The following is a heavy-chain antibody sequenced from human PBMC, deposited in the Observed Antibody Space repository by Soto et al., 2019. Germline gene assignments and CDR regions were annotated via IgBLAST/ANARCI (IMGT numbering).Heavy chain of an antibody. Sequence: QVQLVESGGGVVQPGRSLRLSCAASGFTFSSYAMHWVRQAPGKGLEWVAVISYDGSNKYYADSVKGRFTISRDNSKNTLYLQMNSPRAEDTAVYYCARTDSGSYYGAVGAFDIWGQGTMVTVSS. J-gene: IGHJ3*02. CDR3: ARTDSGSYYGAVGAFDI. CDR2: ISYDGSNK. CDR1: GFTFSSYA. D-gene: IGHD1-26*01. V-gene: IGHV3-30-3*01.